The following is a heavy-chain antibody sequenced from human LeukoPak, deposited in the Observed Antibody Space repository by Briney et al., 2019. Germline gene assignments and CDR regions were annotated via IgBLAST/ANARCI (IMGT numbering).Heavy chain of an antibody. CDR2: INYDGSDT. CDR3: QRDFMTAAGIH. V-gene: IGHV3-74*01. J-gene: IGHJ4*02. D-gene: IGHD6-13*01. CDR1: GFTFSSYW. Sequence: GGSLRLSCAASGFTFSSYWMHWVRQAPGKGLVWVSGINYDGSDTRYADTVKGRFTISRDNAENTLYLQMNSLRAEDTAVYYCQRDFMTAAGIHWGQGTLVTASS.